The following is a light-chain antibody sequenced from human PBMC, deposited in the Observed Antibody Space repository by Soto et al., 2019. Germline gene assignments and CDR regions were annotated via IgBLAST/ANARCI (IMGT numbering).Light chain of an antibody. Sequence: DIVLTQSPGTLSLSPGERAPLSCRASQSVSKSYIAWYQQRPGKPPRLLIFGASIRATGIPDRFSGSGSETDYTLTISRLEPEDFAVYYCQLYGSPLPFGGGTKVEL. CDR1: QSVSKSY. CDR2: GAS. J-gene: IGKJ4*01. CDR3: QLYGSPLP. V-gene: IGKV3-20*01.